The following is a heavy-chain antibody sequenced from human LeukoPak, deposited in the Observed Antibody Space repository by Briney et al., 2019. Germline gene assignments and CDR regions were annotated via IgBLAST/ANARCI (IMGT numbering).Heavy chain of an antibody. CDR2: IYPGDSDT. Sequence: GESLKISCKGSGYSFTSYWIGWVRQMPGKGLEWMGIIYPGDSDTRYSPSFQGQVTISADKSISTAYLQWSSLKASDTAMYYCARTYNWNAYYMDVWGKGTTVTVSS. CDR1: GYSFTSYW. V-gene: IGHV5-51*01. CDR3: ARTYNWNAYYMDV. J-gene: IGHJ6*03. D-gene: IGHD1-20*01.